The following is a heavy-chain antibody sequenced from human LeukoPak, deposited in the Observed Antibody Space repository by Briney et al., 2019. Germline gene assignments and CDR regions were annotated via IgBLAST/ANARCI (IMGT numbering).Heavy chain of an antibody. D-gene: IGHD5/OR15-5a*01. CDR1: GYSISSGYY. J-gene: IGHJ4*02. V-gene: IGHV4-38-2*01. CDR3: ARLPDVYVLDY. Sequence: SETLSLTCAVAGYSISSGYYWGWIRQPPGKGVEWIGSIYHSGSTYYNPSLKSRVTISVDTSKNQFSLKLSSVTAADTAVYYCARLPDVYVLDYWGQGTLVTVSS. CDR2: IYHSGST.